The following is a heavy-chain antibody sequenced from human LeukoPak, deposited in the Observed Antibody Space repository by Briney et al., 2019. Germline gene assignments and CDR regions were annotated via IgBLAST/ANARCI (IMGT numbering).Heavy chain of an antibody. J-gene: IGHJ3*02. CDR1: GGSFSGYY. D-gene: IGHD2-15*01. CDR3: AREEDCSGGICYLGNAFDI. Sequence: SETLPLTCAVYGGSFSGYYWSWIRQPPGKGLEWIGEINDSGSTNYNASLKSRVTISVDTSKNQFSLKLSSVTAADTAVYYCAREEDCSGGICYLGNAFDIWGQGTMVTVSS. CDR2: INDSGST. V-gene: IGHV4-34*01.